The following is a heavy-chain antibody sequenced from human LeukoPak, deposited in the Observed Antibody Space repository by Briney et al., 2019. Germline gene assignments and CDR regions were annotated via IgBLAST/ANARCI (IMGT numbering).Heavy chain of an antibody. Sequence: PSETLSLTCTVSGDSISSGDYYWSWIRQPPGKGLEWIGYIYYSGSTNYNPSLKSRVTISVDTSKNQFSLKLSSVTAADTAVYYCARDKWDYYYYMDVWGKGTTVTVSS. D-gene: IGHD2-8*01. CDR2: IYYSGST. CDR3: ARDKWDYYYYMDV. J-gene: IGHJ6*03. V-gene: IGHV4-61*08. CDR1: GDSISSGDYY.